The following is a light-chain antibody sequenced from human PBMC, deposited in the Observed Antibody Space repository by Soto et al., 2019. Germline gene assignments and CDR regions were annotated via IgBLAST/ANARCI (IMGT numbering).Light chain of an antibody. CDR3: QRYDSYSMYT. Sequence: DIQMTQSPSTLSASVGDRVTITCRASQSISGWLAWYQQKPGKAPKVLIYDASNLESGVPSRFSGSGSGTEFTLTISSLQPDDFATYYCQRYDSYSMYTFGQGNKLEIK. J-gene: IGKJ2*01. V-gene: IGKV1-5*01. CDR1: QSISGW. CDR2: DAS.